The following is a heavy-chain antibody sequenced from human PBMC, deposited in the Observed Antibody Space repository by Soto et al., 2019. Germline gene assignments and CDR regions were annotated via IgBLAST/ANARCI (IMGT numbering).Heavy chain of an antibody. CDR2: IDPSDSYT. Sequence: GESLKISCKGSGYSFTSYWISWVRQMPGKGLEWMGRIDPSDSYTNYSPSFQGHVTISADKSISTAYLQWSSLKASDTAMYYCATFIAVAGTLLQFNDYWGQGTLVTVSS. J-gene: IGHJ4*02. V-gene: IGHV5-10-1*01. CDR1: GYSFTSYW. D-gene: IGHD6-19*01. CDR3: ATFIAVAGTLLQFNDY.